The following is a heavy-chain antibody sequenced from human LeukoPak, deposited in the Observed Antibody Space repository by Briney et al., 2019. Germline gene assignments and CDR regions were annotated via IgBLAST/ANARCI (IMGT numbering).Heavy chain of an antibody. J-gene: IGHJ6*03. V-gene: IGHV4-34*01. Sequence: PSETLSLTCAVYGGSFSGYYWSWIRQPPGKGLEWIGEINHSGSTNYNPSLKSRVTISVDTAKNQFSLKLSSVTAADTAVYYCARRRGSYYDYYYYMDVWGKGTTVTISS. CDR2: INHSGST. CDR1: GGSFSGYY. CDR3: ARRRGSYYDYYYYMDV. D-gene: IGHD1-26*01.